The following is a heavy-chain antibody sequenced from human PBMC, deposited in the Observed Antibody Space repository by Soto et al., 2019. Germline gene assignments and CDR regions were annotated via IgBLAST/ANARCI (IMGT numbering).Heavy chain of an antibody. Sequence: QVQLQESGPGLVKPSQTLSLTCTVSGASISGGGYYWGWIRQHPGKGLEWIGFIYYLATSYYNPSIESRITLSLDTSKNHFSLNLTSVTAADTAVYYCARVLRDVLSDRYYWYFDLWGRGTLVTVSS. CDR2: IYYLATS. CDR1: GASISGGGYY. D-gene: IGHD3-3*01. J-gene: IGHJ2*01. CDR3: ARVLRDVLSDRYYWYFDL. V-gene: IGHV4-31*03.